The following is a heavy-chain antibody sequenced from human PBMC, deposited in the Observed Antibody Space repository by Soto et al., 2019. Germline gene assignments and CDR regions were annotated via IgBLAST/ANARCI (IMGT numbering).Heavy chain of an antibody. J-gene: IGHJ2*01. D-gene: IGHD2-15*01. CDR2: INPSGGST. CDR3: ARDLWFFFFQAEDGIRDAVSVSAFLLNRSSDL. Sequence: GLEWMGIINPSGGSTSYAQKFQGRVTMTRDTSTSTVYMELSSLRSEDTAVYYCARDLWFFFFQAEDGIRDAVSVSAFLLNRSSDL. V-gene: IGHV1-46*01.